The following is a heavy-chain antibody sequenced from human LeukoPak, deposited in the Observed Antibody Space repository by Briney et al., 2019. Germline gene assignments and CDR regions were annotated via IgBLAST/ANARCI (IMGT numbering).Heavy chain of an antibody. CDR3: AKERLLWFGELGGAFDI. Sequence: GRSLRLSCAASGSTFSSYGMHWVRQAPGKGLEWVAVIWYDGINKFHADSVRGRFTISRDNSKNTVYLQMNSLRAEDTAVYYCAKERLLWFGELGGAFDIWGQGTMVTESS. CDR2: IWYDGINK. D-gene: IGHD3-10*01. V-gene: IGHV3-33*06. J-gene: IGHJ3*02. CDR1: GSTFSSYG.